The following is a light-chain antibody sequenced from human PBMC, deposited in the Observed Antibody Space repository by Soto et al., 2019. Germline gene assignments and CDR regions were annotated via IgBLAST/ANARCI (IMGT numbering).Light chain of an antibody. CDR3: LQDYSYPRT. J-gene: IGKJ1*01. CDR2: GTS. Sequence: AIQMTQPPSSLSASVGDRVTITCRASQAIRTDLGWYQQRPGKAPKLLIYGTSNLQSGVPSRFSGSGSGTDFTLTINSLQPEDFATYYCLQDYSYPRTFGQGTKVDIK. CDR1: QAIRTD. V-gene: IGKV1-6*01.